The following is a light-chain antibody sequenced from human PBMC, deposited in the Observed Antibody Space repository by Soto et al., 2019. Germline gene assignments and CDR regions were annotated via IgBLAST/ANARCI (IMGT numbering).Light chain of an antibody. J-gene: IGKJ5*01. CDR3: QQLNSYPLT. CDR2: EAS. Sequence: GDRVTITCRASQSISSWLAWYQQKPGKAPKLLMYEASTLQSGVPSRFSGSRSGTDFTLAIRSLQPEDFATYYCQQLNSYPLTFGQGTRLEIK. CDR1: QSISSW. V-gene: IGKV1-5*01.